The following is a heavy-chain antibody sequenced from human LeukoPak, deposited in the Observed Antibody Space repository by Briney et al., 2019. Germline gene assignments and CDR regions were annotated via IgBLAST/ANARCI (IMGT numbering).Heavy chain of an antibody. CDR1: GFTFSSYA. V-gene: IGHV3-23*01. D-gene: IGHD4-17*01. J-gene: IGHJ6*03. CDR3: ARGDGEGYYGAYSRYFYYYMDV. Sequence: GGSLRLSCAGSGFTFSSYAMSWVRQAPGKGLEWVSAISDTGATTDDADSVKGRFTISRDNPRSTLYLQMNSLRAEDTALYYCARGDGEGYYGAYSRYFYYYMDVWGKGPTVTVSS. CDR2: ISDTGATT.